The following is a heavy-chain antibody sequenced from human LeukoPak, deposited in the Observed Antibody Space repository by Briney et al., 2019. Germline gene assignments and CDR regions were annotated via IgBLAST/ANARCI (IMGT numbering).Heavy chain of an antibody. CDR1: GFTFSSYA. Sequence: GGSLRLSCAASGFTFSSYAMSWVRQAPGKGLEWVSGTCGSGGSTYYAGSVKGRFTISRDNSKNTLYLQMNSLRVEDTAVYYCAKNGGSQCYSHLDSWGQGTLVTVSS. CDR2: TCGSGGST. J-gene: IGHJ4*02. CDR3: AKNGGSQCYSHLDS. D-gene: IGHD2-15*01. V-gene: IGHV3-23*01.